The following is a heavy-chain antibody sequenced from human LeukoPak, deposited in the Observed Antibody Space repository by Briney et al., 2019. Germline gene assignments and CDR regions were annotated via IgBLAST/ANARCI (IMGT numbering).Heavy chain of an antibody. J-gene: IGHJ6*03. D-gene: IGHD5-18*01. Sequence: PSETLSLTCTVSGGSISSSSYYWGWIRQPPGKGLEWIGSIYYSGSTYYNPSLKSRVTISVDTSKNQFSLKLSSVTAADTAVYYCARGLTWIQRSFNYYYYMDVWGKGTTVTVSS. CDR1: GGSISSSSYY. CDR2: IYYSGST. V-gene: IGHV4-39*01. CDR3: ARGLTWIQRSFNYYYYMDV.